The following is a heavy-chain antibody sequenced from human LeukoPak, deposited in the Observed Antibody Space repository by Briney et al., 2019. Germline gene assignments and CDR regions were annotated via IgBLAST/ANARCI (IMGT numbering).Heavy chain of an antibody. CDR2: ISAYNGNT. V-gene: IGHV1-18*01. D-gene: IGHD6-13*01. CDR1: GYTFTRYG. CDR3: ARESPPPDMSSSWYKINWFDP. J-gene: IGHJ5*02. Sequence: ASVKVSCKASGYTFTRYGISWVRQAPGQGLEWMGWISAYNGNTNYAQKFQGRVTMTTDTSTSTVYMELRSLRSDDTAVYFCARESPPPDMSSSWYKINWFDPWGQGTLVTVSS.